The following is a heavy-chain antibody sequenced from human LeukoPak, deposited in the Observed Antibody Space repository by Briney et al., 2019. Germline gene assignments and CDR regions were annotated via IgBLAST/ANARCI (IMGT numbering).Heavy chain of an antibody. D-gene: IGHD1-26*01. V-gene: IGHV1-46*03. Sequence: ASVKVSCKASGYTFTSYYMHWVRQPPGQGLEWMGIINPSGGSTSYAQKFQGRVTMTRDTSTSTVYMELRSLRSEDTAVYYCARVHSGSYYHGGDFDYWGQGTLVTVSS. J-gene: IGHJ4*02. CDR1: GYTFTSYY. CDR2: INPSGGST. CDR3: ARVHSGSYYHGGDFDY.